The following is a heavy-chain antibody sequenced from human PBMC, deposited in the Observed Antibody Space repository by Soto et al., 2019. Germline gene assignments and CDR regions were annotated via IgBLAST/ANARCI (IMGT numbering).Heavy chain of an antibody. CDR1: RGSLSGVY. Sequence: LSLTCVVSRGSLSGVYWTWIRQPPGKGLESSGEINHSGSTNYSPSLESQVTISLDTSNNQLSLKLSSVTAADTAVYYCARGPGYSYGYSVYYYYYGMDVWGQGTTVTVSS. CDR2: INHSGST. V-gene: IGHV4-34*01. J-gene: IGHJ6*02. D-gene: IGHD5-18*01. CDR3: ARGPGYSYGYSVYYYYYGMDV.